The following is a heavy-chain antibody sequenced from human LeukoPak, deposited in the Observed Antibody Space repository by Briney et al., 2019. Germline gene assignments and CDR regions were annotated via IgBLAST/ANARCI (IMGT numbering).Heavy chain of an antibody. CDR3: ARVLEAARNIIAFDF. Sequence: ASVKVSCKASGYTFTNYGINWVRQAPGQGLEWMGWISPYNGNTNYAQKLQGRVAMTTDQSTSTAYMELRSLRSDDTAVYYCARVLEAARNIIAFDFWGQGTMVTVSS. CDR1: GYTFTNYG. D-gene: IGHD6-6*01. V-gene: IGHV1-18*01. J-gene: IGHJ3*01. CDR2: ISPYNGNT.